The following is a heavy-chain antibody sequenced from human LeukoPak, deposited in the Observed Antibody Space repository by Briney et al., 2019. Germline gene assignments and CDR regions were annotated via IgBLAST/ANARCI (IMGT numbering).Heavy chain of an antibody. V-gene: IGHV1-3*01. J-gene: IGHJ4*02. CDR1: GYTFTSYA. D-gene: IGHD4-17*01. CDR3: ARDFTATPYYFDY. CDR2: INAGNGNT. Sequence: ASVKVSCKASGYTFTSYAMHWVRQAPGQRLEWMGWINAGNGNTKYSQKFQGRVTITRDTSASTAYMELSSLRSEDTAVYYCARDFTATPYYFDYWGQGTLVTVSS.